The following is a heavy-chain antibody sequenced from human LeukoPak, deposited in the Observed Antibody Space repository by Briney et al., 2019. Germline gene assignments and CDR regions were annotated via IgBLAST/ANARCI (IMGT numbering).Heavy chain of an antibody. Sequence: PGGSLRLSCAASGFTFSNYAMHWGRQAPRKGLEWVSLISSGGTYEYYADSVKGRFTISRDNSKNTWYLQLNSLRAEDTAVYYCARDSTYYYDSGSSGPHYFDNWGQGTLVTVSS. CDR1: GFTFSNYA. J-gene: IGHJ4*02. D-gene: IGHD3-10*01. CDR2: ISSGGTYE. CDR3: ARDSTYYYDSGSSGPHYFDN. V-gene: IGHV3-30*01.